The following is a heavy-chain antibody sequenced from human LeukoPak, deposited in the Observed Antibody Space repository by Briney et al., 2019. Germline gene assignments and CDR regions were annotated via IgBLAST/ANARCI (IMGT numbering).Heavy chain of an antibody. Sequence: PSETLSLTCIVSGGSISGDYWSWIRQPAGKGLEWIGRIYTSGSTNSNPSLKSRVTMSLDTSKNQFSLKLSSVTAADTAVYYCAREGIAAAEGTFDIWGQGTTVTVSS. CDR1: GGSISGDY. CDR3: AREGIAAAEGTFDI. D-gene: IGHD6-13*01. J-gene: IGHJ3*02. V-gene: IGHV4-4*07. CDR2: IYTSGST.